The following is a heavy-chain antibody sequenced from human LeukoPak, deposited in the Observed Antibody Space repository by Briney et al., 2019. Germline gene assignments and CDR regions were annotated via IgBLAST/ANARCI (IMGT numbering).Heavy chain of an antibody. CDR1: GLTLSIDA. CDR3: ARRYCSGINCLYWPLAQ. D-gene: IGHD3-16*01. Sequence: CLRLSCAASGLTLSIDAMRWGRQAPGGGLGWVATMSYDGSNEQYADSVKGRFTISRDNSKNTLYRQIDSRRAEDTALYYCARRYCSGINCLYWPLAQWGQATMLTVSS. V-gene: IGHV3-30-3*01. CDR2: MSYDGSNE. J-gene: IGHJ4*02.